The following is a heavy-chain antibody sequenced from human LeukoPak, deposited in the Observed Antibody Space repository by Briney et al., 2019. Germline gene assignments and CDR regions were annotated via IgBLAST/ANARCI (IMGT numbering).Heavy chain of an antibody. D-gene: IGHD6-13*01. CDR3: ARRGRIAAAGYFDY. Sequence: SETLSLTCAVYGGSFSGYYWSWIRQPPGKGLEWIGEINHSGSTNYNRSLKSRVTISVDTSKNQFSLKLSSVTAADTAVYYCARRGRIAAAGYFDYWGQGTLVTVSS. J-gene: IGHJ4*02. CDR2: INHSGST. V-gene: IGHV4-34*01. CDR1: GGSFSGYY.